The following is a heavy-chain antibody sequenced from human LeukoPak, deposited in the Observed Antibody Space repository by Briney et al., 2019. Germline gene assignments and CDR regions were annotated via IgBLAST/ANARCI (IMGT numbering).Heavy chain of an antibody. CDR3: ARVAWTARPQDYYYYYMDV. V-gene: IGHV6-1*01. Sequence: SQTLSLTCAISGDSVSSNSAAWNWMRQSPSRGLEWLGRTYYRSKWYNDYAVSVKSRITINPDTSKNQFSLQLNSVTPEDTAVYYCARVAWTARPQDYYYYYMDVWGKGTTVTVSS. D-gene: IGHD6-6*01. CDR1: GDSVSSNSAA. J-gene: IGHJ6*03. CDR2: TYYRSKWYN.